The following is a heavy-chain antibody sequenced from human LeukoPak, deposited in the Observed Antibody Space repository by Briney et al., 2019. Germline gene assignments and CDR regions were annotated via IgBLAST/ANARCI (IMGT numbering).Heavy chain of an antibody. CDR3: ARHLYDSSGYVDY. Sequence: SETLSLTCAVSGYSINNDYYWGWIRQPPGKGLEWIGSIYHSGNTDYNPSFKSRVTISVDTSKNQFSLKLSSVTAADTAVYYCARHLYDSSGYVDYWGQGTLVTVSS. CDR1: GYSINNDYY. V-gene: IGHV4-38-2*01. J-gene: IGHJ4*02. CDR2: IYHSGNT. D-gene: IGHD3-22*01.